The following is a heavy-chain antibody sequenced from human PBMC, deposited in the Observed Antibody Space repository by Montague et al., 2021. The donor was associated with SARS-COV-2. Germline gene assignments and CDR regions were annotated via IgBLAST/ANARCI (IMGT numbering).Heavy chain of an antibody. Sequence: CAISGDSVWINTAARNWIRQSPPGGLEWLGRTNYRPKWTSDYATSVEGRISIDPDTSKNQFFLHLRSVTPEDIGVYYCVRDTGSAQSGFDAWGQGTLVTVSS. CDR3: VRDTGSAQSGFDA. J-gene: IGHJ4*02. CDR1: GDSVWINTAA. V-gene: IGHV6-1*01. CDR2: TNYRPKWTS. D-gene: IGHD4-11*01.